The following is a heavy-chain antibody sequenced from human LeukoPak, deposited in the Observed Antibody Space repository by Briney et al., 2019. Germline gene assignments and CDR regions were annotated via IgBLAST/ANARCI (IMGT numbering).Heavy chain of an antibody. Sequence: PGGSLRLSCAASGFTFSNAWMSWVRQAPGKGLEWVGRIKSKTDGGTTDYAAPVKGRFTISRDDSKNTLYLQMNSLKTEDTAVYYCTTDRAGSSSDAAGHYYYYMDVWGKGTTVTVSS. V-gene: IGHV3-15*01. D-gene: IGHD6-6*01. CDR1: GFTFSNAW. J-gene: IGHJ6*03. CDR3: TTDRAGSSSDAAGHYYYYMDV. CDR2: IKSKTDGGTT.